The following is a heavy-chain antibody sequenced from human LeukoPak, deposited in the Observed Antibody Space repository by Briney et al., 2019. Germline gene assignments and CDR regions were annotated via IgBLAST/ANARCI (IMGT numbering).Heavy chain of an antibody. D-gene: IGHD6-25*01. Sequence: GGSLRLSCAASGFTFSDYYMSWIRQAPGKGLEWVSYISSSSSYTNYADSVKGRFTISRDSAKNSLHLQMNSLRAEDTAVYYCARDRGRRRLAFDIWGQGTMVTVSS. CDR1: GFTFSDYY. J-gene: IGHJ3*02. CDR2: ISSSSSYT. CDR3: ARDRGRRRLAFDI. V-gene: IGHV3-11*06.